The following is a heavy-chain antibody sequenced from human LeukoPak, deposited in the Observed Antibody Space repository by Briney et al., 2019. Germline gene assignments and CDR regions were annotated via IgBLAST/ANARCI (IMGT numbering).Heavy chain of an antibody. CDR1: GYTFTNNY. Sequence: GASVKVSCKASGYTFTNNYIHWVRQAPGQGLEWMGWINPNSGGTNYAQKFQGWVTMTRDTSIGTVYMEMSRLKSDDTAVYYCARSGYYYGLDVWGQGTTVTVSS. V-gene: IGHV1-2*04. D-gene: IGHD1-26*01. CDR2: INPNSGGT. CDR3: ARSGYYYGLDV. J-gene: IGHJ6*02.